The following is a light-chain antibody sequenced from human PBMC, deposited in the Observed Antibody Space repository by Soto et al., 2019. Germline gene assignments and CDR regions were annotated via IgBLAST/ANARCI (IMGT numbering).Light chain of an antibody. CDR3: QYRGT. CDR1: QSVSASY. V-gene: IGKV3-20*01. CDR2: GAS. Sequence: EIVLTQSPGTLSLSPGERATLSCRASQSVSASYLAWYQQNPGQPPRLLMYGASSRPTGIPDRFSDSGSGTDFTLTISRLEPVDFAVYYCQYRGTFGQGTKVEIK. J-gene: IGKJ1*01.